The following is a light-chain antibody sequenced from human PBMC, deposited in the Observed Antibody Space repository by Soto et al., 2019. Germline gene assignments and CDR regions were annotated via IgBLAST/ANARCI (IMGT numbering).Light chain of an antibody. V-gene: IGKV1-5*03. Sequence: DIQMTQSPSTLSASVGDGVTITCRASQRISTWLAWYQQKPGKAPKLLIYKASSLESGVPSRFSGSGSGTEFTLIISSLQPDDFATYYCQQYNSYPLTFGGGTKVDIK. CDR2: KAS. CDR1: QRISTW. CDR3: QQYNSYPLT. J-gene: IGKJ4*01.